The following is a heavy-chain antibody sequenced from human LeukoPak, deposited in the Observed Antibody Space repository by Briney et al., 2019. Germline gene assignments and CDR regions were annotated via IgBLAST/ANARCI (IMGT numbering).Heavy chain of an antibody. CDR3: ARVAYSSSWYEPEMDV. J-gene: IGHJ6*04. CDR1: GFTFDDYG. V-gene: IGHV3-20*04. CDR2: INWNGGST. D-gene: IGHD6-13*01. Sequence: GGSLRLSCAASGFTFDDYGMSWVRQAPGKGLEWVSGINWNGGSTGYADSVKGRFTISRDNAKNSLYLQMNSLRAEDTALYYCARVAYSSSWYEPEMDVWGKGTTVTVSS.